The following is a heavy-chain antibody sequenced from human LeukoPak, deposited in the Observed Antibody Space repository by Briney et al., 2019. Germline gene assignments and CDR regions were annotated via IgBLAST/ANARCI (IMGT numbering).Heavy chain of an antibody. CDR2: ISYDGSNK. CDR1: GFTFSSYA. Sequence: GGSLRLSCAASGFTFSSYAMYWVRQAPGKGLEWVAVISYDGSNKYYADSVKGRFTISRDNSKNTLYLQMSSLRAEDTAVYYCARDRGPYGGNFDYWGQGTLVTVSS. D-gene: IGHD4-23*01. J-gene: IGHJ4*02. V-gene: IGHV3-30*15. CDR3: ARDRGPYGGNFDY.